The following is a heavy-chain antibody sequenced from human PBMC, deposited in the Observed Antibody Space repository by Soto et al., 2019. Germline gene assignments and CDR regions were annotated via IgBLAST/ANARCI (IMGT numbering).Heavy chain of an antibody. CDR3: ARVMVRGGIYYFDY. J-gene: IGHJ4*02. Sequence: LSLTCTVSGGSISSGDYYWSWIRQPPGKGLEWIGYIYHSGSTYYNPSLKSRVTISVDRSKNQFSLKLSSVTAADTAVYYCARVMVRGGIYYFDYWGQGTLVTVSS. V-gene: IGHV4-30-2*01. D-gene: IGHD3-10*01. CDR2: IYHSGST. CDR1: GGSISSGDYY.